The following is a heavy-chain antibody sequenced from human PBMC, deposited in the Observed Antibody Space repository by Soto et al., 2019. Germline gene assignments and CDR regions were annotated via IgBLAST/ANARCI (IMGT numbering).Heavy chain of an antibody. CDR2: ITSNGNFL. CDR1: GFPFYVYG. Sequence: GGSLRLSCTASGFPFYVYGMTWVRQAPGKGLEWVSSITSNGNFLYYADAVRGRFTISRDNPKASLSLEMNNLRAEDTAVYYCTRSDYGDAPGYWGQGTLVTVSS. J-gene: IGHJ4*02. CDR3: TRSDYGDAPGY. V-gene: IGHV3-21*01. D-gene: IGHD4-17*01.